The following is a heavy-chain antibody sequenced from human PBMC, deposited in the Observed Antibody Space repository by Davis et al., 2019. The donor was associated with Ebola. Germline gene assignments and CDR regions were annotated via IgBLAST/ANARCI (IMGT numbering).Heavy chain of an antibody. CDR2: INVYNGHT. V-gene: IGHV1-18*01. Sequence: AASVQVSCKTSGYTFIGYAISWVRQAPGQGLEWIGRINVYNGHTNYAQNFQGRVTVSTDTSTSIAYMELRSLRSDDTALYYCARDATTVTTIWYDPWGQGTPVTVSS. D-gene: IGHD4-17*01. CDR1: GYTFIGYA. J-gene: IGHJ5*02. CDR3: ARDATTVTTIWYDP.